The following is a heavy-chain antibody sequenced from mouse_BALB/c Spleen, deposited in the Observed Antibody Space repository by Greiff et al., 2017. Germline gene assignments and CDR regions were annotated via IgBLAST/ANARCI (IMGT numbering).Heavy chain of an antibody. D-gene: IGHD2-14*01. CDR1: GFTFSSFG. V-gene: IGHV5-17*02. J-gene: IGHJ3*01. CDR3: ASPYYRYDGFAY. Sequence: EVQGVESGGGLVQPGGSRKLSCAASGFTFSSFGMHWVRQAPEKGLEWVAYISSGSSTIYYADTVKGRFTISRDNPKNTLFLQMTSLRSEDTAMYYCASPYYRYDGFAYWGQGTLVTVSA. CDR2: ISSGSSTI.